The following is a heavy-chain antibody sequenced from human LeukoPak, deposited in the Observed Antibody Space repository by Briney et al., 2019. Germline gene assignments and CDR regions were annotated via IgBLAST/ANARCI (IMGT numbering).Heavy chain of an antibody. CDR3: ARGSGSYYDSSGPFVPLYYFDY. Sequence: KSSETLSLTCTVSGGSISSGGYYWSWIRQHPGKGLEWIGYIYYSGSTYYNPSLKSRVTISVDTSKNQFSLKLSSVTAADTAVYYCARGSGSYYDSSGPFVPLYYFDYWGQGTLVTVSS. CDR1: GGSISSGGYY. J-gene: IGHJ4*02. D-gene: IGHD3-22*01. CDR2: IYYSGST. V-gene: IGHV4-31*03.